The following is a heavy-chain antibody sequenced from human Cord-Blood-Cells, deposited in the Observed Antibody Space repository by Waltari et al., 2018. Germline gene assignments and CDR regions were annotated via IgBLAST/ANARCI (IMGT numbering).Heavy chain of an antibody. V-gene: IGHV1-24*01. D-gene: IGHD6-19*01. CDR3: ATKRGWDDAFDI. CDR1: GYTLTELS. CDR2: FGSGDGGG. Sequence: QVQLVQTGAEVKKPGASVKVSCQVSGYTLTELSMHWVRQAPGKGLEWKGGFGSGDGGGICAQKFQGRVTMTEDTSTDTAYMELSSLRSEDTAVYYCATKRGWDDAFDIWGQGTMVTVSS. J-gene: IGHJ3*02.